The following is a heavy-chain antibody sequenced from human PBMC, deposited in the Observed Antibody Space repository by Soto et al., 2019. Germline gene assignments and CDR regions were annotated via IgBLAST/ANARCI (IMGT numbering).Heavy chain of an antibody. V-gene: IGHV3-23*01. CDR3: ARSIIRWAFDN. J-gene: IGHJ3*02. CDR2: LTVWGETT. D-gene: IGHD3-16*02. CDR1: GFTFTNYD. Sequence: GGSLRLSCAASGFTFTNYDMTWVRQAPGKGLEWVSSLTVWGETTRYADSVKGRFTISRDNSMNTLYLVMNSLRVEDTAVYFCARSIIRWAFDNWGQGTMVTVSS.